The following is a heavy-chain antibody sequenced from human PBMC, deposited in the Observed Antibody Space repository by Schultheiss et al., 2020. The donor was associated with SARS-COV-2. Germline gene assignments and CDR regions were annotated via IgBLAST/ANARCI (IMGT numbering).Heavy chain of an antibody. J-gene: IGHJ1*01. D-gene: IGHD6-19*01. CDR1: GYSFTRYW. V-gene: IGHV5-10-1*01. Sequence: GESLKISCKGSGYSFTRYWIGWVRQMPGKGLEWMGRIDPSDSYTNYSPSFQGHVTISADKSISTAYLQWSSLKASDTAMYYCARLDSSGWLHGDFQHWGQGTLVTVSS. CDR2: IDPSDSYT. CDR3: ARLDSSGWLHGDFQH.